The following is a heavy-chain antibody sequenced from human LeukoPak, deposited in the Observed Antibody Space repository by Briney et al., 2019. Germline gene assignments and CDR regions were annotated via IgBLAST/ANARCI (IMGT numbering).Heavy chain of an antibody. D-gene: IGHD6-19*01. CDR1: GFTFSSYA. CDR3: AKEGGYSSGWFDY. CDR2: ISWNSGSI. J-gene: IGHJ4*02. Sequence: GGSLRLSCAASGFTFSSYAMHWVRQAPGKGLEWVSGISWNSGSIGYADSVKGRFTISRDNAKNSLYLQMNSLRAEDMALYYCAKEGGYSSGWFDYWGQGTLVTVSS. V-gene: IGHV3-9*03.